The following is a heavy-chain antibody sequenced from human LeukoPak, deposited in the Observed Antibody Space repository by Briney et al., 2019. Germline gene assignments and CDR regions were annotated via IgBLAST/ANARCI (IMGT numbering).Heavy chain of an antibody. CDR1: GFTFSSYE. D-gene: IGHD2-15*01. CDR2: ISSSGSTI. J-gene: IGHJ4*02. Sequence: PGGSLRLSCAASGFTFSSYEMNWVRQAPGKGLEWVSYISSSGSTIYYADSVKGRFTISRDNSKNTLYLQMNSLRAEDTAVYYCASTSRHYCSGGSCLDYWGQGTLVTVSS. CDR3: ASTSRHYCSGGSCLDY. V-gene: IGHV3-48*03.